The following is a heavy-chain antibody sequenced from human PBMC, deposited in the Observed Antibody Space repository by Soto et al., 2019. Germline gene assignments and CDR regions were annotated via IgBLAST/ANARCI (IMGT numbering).Heavy chain of an antibody. V-gene: IGHV1-46*01. J-gene: IGHJ5*02. CDR3: AREGYYDSSGSPPDGWFDP. CDR1: GYTFTSYY. Sequence: ASVKVSCKASGYTFTSYYMHWVRQAPGQGLEWMGIINPSGGSTSYAQKFQGRVTMTRDTSTSTVYMELSSLRSEDTAVYYCAREGYYDSSGSPPDGWFDPWGQGTLVTVSS. CDR2: INPSGGST. D-gene: IGHD3-22*01.